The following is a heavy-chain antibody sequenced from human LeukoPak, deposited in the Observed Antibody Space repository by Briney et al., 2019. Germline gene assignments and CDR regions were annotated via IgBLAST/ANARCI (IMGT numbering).Heavy chain of an antibody. CDR2: IYSGDSDT. CDR3: ARRGGYNQGYYYYYHVDV. CDR1: GFRFTSYW. J-gene: IGHJ6*02. D-gene: IGHD5-24*01. Sequence: GESLKISCQGPGFRFTSYWIDWARQVRGQGLEWMGIIYSGDSDTRYSPSFQGQATISADKSISTAYLQWSSLKASATAMYYCARRGGYNQGYYYYYHVDVWGQGTTVTVSS. V-gene: IGHV5-51*01.